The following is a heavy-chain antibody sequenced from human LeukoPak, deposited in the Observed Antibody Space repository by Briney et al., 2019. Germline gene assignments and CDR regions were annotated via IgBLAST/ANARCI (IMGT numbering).Heavy chain of an antibody. CDR1: GFTFGDYA. CDR3: AKEYSGNYYYFDY. J-gene: IGHJ4*02. D-gene: IGHD1-26*01. Sequence: GGSLRLSCTASGFTFGDYAMSWIRQAPGKGLEWVGFIRSKAYGETADYAASVKGRFTISRDDSKAIAYLQMNSLRAEDTAVYYCAKEYSGNYYYFDYWGQGTLVTVSS. CDR2: IRSKAYGETA. V-gene: IGHV3-49*03.